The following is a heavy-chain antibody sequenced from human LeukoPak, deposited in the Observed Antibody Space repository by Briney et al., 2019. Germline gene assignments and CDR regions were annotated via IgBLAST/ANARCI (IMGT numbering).Heavy chain of an antibody. CDR1: GGSFSGYY. V-gene: IGHV4-34*01. D-gene: IGHD2-21*01. CDR3: ARSIVSGMDV. CDR2: INHSGST. Sequence: SETLSLTCAVYGGSFSGYYWSWIRQPPGKGLEWIGEINHSGSTNYNPSLKSRVTISVDTSKNQFSLKLSSVTAADTAVYYCARSIVSGMDVWGQGTTVTVSS. J-gene: IGHJ6*02.